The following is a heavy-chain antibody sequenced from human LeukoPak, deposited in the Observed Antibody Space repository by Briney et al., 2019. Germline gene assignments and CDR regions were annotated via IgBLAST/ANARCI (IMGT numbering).Heavy chain of an antibody. CDR1: GYTFTGYY. Sequence: ASVKVSCKASGYTFTGYYMHWVRQAPGQGLEWMGWINPNSGGTNYAQKFQGRVTMTRDTSISTAYMELSRLRSDDTAVYYCARGGITMIVVEGMDVWGKGTTVTVSS. J-gene: IGHJ6*04. V-gene: IGHV1-2*02. D-gene: IGHD3-22*01. CDR2: INPNSGGT. CDR3: ARGGITMIVVEGMDV.